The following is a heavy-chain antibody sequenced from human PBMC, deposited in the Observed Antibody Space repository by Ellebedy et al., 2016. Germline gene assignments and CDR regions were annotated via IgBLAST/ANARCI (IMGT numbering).Heavy chain of an antibody. V-gene: IGHV4-59*08. CDR3: ARQNYYDSSGYYYLDY. CDR1: GGSISSYY. Sequence: SETLSLXXTVSGGSISSYYWSWIRQPPGKGLEWIGYIYYSGSTNYNPSLKSRVTISVDTSKNQFSLKLSSVTAADTAVYYCARQNYYDSSGYYYLDYWGQGTLVTVSS. D-gene: IGHD3-22*01. CDR2: IYYSGST. J-gene: IGHJ4*02.